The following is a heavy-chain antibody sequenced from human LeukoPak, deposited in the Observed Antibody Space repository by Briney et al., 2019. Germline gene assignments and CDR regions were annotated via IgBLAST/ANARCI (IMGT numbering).Heavy chain of an antibody. CDR3: ARDRGYSNSWPIDAFEI. J-gene: IGHJ3*02. CDR2: INSNSGGT. Sequence: GASVKVSCKAPGYTFTGYYLHWVRQAPGQGLEWMGWINSNSGGTNYAQKFQGRVTMTRDTSITTAYMELSRLTSDDTAVYYCARDRGYSNSWPIDAFEIWGQGTMVTVSS. V-gene: IGHV1-2*02. CDR1: GYTFTGYY. D-gene: IGHD6-13*01.